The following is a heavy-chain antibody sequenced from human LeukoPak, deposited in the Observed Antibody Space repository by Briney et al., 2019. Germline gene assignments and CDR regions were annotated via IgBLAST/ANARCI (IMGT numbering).Heavy chain of an antibody. CDR1: GFTFDDYA. CDR2: ISWNSGSI. J-gene: IGHJ4*02. D-gene: IGHD6-6*01. CDR3: AKGSSIAAPYFDY. V-gene: IGHV3-9*03. Sequence: GRSLRLSCAASGFTFDDYAMHWVRQAPGKGLEWVSGISWNSGSIGYADSVKGRFTISRDNAKNSLYLQMNSLRAEDMALYYCAKGSSIAAPYFDYWGQGTLVTVSS.